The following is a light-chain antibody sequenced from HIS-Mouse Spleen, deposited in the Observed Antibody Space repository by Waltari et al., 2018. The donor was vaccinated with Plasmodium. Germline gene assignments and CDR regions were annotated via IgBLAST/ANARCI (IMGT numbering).Light chain of an antibody. CDR1: SRDVGSYTL. V-gene: IGLV2-23*01. CDR2: EGS. Sequence: QSALTQPASVSVSPGQSITISCPVPSRDVGSYTLVSWDQQHPGKAPKLMIYEGSNRPSGVSNRFSGSKSGNTASLTISGLQAEDEADYYCCSYAGSSTYVFGTGTKVTVI. J-gene: IGLJ1*01. CDR3: CSYAGSSTYV.